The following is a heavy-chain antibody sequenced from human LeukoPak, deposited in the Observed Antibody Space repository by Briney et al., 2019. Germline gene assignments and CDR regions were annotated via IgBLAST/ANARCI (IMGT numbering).Heavy chain of an antibody. CDR3: AKDPDYYDSSEGDAFDI. D-gene: IGHD3-22*01. CDR2: ISGSGGST. V-gene: IGHV3-23*01. J-gene: IGHJ3*02. Sequence: PGGSLRLSCAASGFTFSSYAMNWVRQAPGKGLEWVSAISGSGGSTYYADSVKGRFTISRDNSKNTLYLQMNSLRAEDTAVYYCAKDPDYYDSSEGDAFDIWGQGTMVTVSS. CDR1: GFTFSSYA.